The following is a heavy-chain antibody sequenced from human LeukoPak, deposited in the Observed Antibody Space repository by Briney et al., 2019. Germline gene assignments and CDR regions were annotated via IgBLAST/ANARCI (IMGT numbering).Heavy chain of an antibody. CDR1: GYTLTELS. CDR3: ATSITMVRGVIWYFDY. Sequence: ASVKVSCKVSGYTLTELSMHWVRQAPGKGLEWMGGFDPEDGETIYAQKFQGRVTMTEDTSTDTAYMELSSLRSGDTAVYYCATSITMVRGVIWYFDYWGQGTLVTVSS. CDR2: FDPEDGET. V-gene: IGHV1-24*01. J-gene: IGHJ4*02. D-gene: IGHD3-10*01.